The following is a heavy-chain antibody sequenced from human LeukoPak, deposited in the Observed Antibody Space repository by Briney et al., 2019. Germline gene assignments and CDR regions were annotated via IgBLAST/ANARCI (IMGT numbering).Heavy chain of an antibody. V-gene: IGHV3-23*01. J-gene: IGHJ4*02. Sequence: PGGSLRLSRAASGFTFSSYAMSWVRQAPGKGLEWVSAISGSGGSTYYADSVKGRFTISRDNSKNTLYLQMNSLRAEDTAVYYCAKGSSSWPDSSFDYWGQGTLVTVSS. D-gene: IGHD6-13*01. CDR3: AKGSSSWPDSSFDY. CDR2: ISGSGGST. CDR1: GFTFSSYA.